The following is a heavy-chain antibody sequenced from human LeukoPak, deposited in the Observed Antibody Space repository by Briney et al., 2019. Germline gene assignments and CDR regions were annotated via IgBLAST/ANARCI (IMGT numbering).Heavy chain of an antibody. J-gene: IGHJ4*02. CDR2: IIPLFGTA. Sequence: GASVKVSCKASGGTFNNYAISWVRQAPGQGLEWMGGIIPLFGTADYAQKFQGRVTITADESTSTAYMELSSLRAEDTAVYYCAREPRAVTGSAGDYWGQGTLVTVSS. CDR3: AREPRAVTGSAGDY. CDR1: GGTFNNYA. D-gene: IGHD6-19*01. V-gene: IGHV1-69*13.